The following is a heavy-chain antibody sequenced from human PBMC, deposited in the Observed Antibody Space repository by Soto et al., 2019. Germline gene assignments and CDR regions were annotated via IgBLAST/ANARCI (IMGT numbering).Heavy chain of an antibody. CDR3: TKGGIPRRYNIPKVDFDD. D-gene: IGHD1-1*01. V-gene: IGHV3-23*01. CDR2: ISGSGATT. CDR1: GFIFSNYA. J-gene: IGHJ4*02. Sequence: EVHLLESGGDLVQRGGSLRLSCAASGFIFSNYAMSWVRQAPGKGLEWVSAISGSGATTYYPDSVKGRFTISRDNSKNTLYLQMNSLRAEDTAVYYCTKGGIPRRYNIPKVDFDDWGQGSLVTVSS.